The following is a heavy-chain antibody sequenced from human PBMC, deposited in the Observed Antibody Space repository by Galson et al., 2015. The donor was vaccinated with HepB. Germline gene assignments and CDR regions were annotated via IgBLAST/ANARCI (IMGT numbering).Heavy chain of an antibody. D-gene: IGHD6-19*01. CDR2: ISGSGGST. CDR1: GFTFSSYA. Sequence: SLRLSCAASGFTFSSYAMSWVRQAPGKGLEWVSAISGSGGSTYYADSVKGRFTISRDNSKNTLYLQMNSLRAEDTAVYYCAKASNSIAVAGKELDYWGQGTLVTVSS. J-gene: IGHJ4*02. CDR3: AKASNSIAVAGKELDY. V-gene: IGHV3-23*01.